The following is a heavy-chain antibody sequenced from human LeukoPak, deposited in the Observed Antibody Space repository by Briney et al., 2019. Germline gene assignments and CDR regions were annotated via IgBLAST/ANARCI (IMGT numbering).Heavy chain of an antibody. D-gene: IGHD3-3*01. Sequence: PSETLSLTCTVSGGSISSYYWSWIRQPPGKGLEWIGYIYYSGSTNYNPSLKSRVTISVDTSKNQSSLKLSSVTAADTAVYYCARSGSITIFGVVRHYYYYMDVWGKGTTVTVSS. V-gene: IGHV4-59*01. CDR2: IYYSGST. CDR1: GGSISSYY. J-gene: IGHJ6*03. CDR3: ARSGSITIFGVVRHYYYYMDV.